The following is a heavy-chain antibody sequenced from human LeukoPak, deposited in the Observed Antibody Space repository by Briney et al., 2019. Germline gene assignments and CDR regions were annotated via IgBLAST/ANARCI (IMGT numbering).Heavy chain of an antibody. Sequence: PGGSLRLSCAASGFTFSSYAMSWVRQAPGKGLEWVSAISGSGGSTYYADSVKGRFTISRDNSKNTLYLQMNSLRAEDTAVYYCAKDLIAAAGNTANWFDPWGQGTLVTVSS. CDR2: ISGSGGST. CDR1: GFTFSSYA. V-gene: IGHV3-23*01. J-gene: IGHJ5*02. D-gene: IGHD6-13*01. CDR3: AKDLIAAAGNTANWFDP.